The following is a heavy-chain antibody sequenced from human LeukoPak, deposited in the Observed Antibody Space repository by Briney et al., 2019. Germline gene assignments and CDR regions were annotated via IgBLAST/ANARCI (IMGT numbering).Heavy chain of an antibody. D-gene: IGHD4/OR15-4a*01. J-gene: IGHJ4*02. CDR2: ISSSGSTI. V-gene: IGHV3-48*03. CDR1: GFTFSSYE. CDR3: ARVQTMVDYYFDY. Sequence: GGSLRLSCAASGFTFSSYEMNWVRQAPGKGLEWVSYISSSGSTIYYADSVKGRFTISRDKAKNSLYLQMNSLRAEDTAVYYCARVQTMVDYYFDYWGQGTLVTVSS.